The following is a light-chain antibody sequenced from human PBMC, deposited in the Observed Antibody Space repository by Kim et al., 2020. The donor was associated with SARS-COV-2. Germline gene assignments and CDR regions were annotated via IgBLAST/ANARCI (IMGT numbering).Light chain of an antibody. Sequence: EIVLTQSPATLSLSPGERATLSCRASQSVSSYLAWYQQKPGQAPRLLIYDASNRATGIPARFSGSGSGTDFTLTISSLEPEDFAVYYCQQRSNWPRLLTFGGWTKVDIK. J-gene: IGKJ4*01. CDR2: DAS. CDR1: QSVSSY. V-gene: IGKV3-11*01. CDR3: QQRSNWPRLLT.